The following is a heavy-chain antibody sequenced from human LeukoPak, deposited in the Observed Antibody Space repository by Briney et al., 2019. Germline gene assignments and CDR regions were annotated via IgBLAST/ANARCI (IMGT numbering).Heavy chain of an antibody. CDR3: AKDRGVYCSSTSCYTGIGWFDP. CDR1: GFTFSSYA. Sequence: TGGSLRLSCAASGFTFSSYAMSWVRQAPGKGLEWVSAISGSGGSTYYADSVKGRFTISRDNSKNTLYLQMNSLRAEDTAVYYCAKDRGVYCSSTSCYTGIGWFDPWGQGTLVTVSS. D-gene: IGHD2-2*02. CDR2: ISGSGGST. J-gene: IGHJ5*02. V-gene: IGHV3-23*01.